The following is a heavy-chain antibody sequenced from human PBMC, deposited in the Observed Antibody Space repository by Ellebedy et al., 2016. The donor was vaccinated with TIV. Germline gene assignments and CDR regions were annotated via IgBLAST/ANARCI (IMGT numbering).Heavy chain of an antibody. CDR3: AKEEGAYTTSGTYYYYMDV. CDR1: GFTFTSHA. CDR2: ISASDGYT. D-gene: IGHD2-21*01. J-gene: IGHJ6*03. V-gene: IGHV3-23*01. Sequence: GESLKISCAASGFTFTSHAMIWVRQAPGKGLEWVSLISASDGYTYYADSVKGRFTMSRDISKNTLYLQMNSLRADDTAAYYCAKEEGAYTTSGTYYYYMDVWGKGTTVTVSS.